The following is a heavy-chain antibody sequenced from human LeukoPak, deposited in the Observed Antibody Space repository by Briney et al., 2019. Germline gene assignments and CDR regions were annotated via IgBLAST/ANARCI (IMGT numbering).Heavy chain of an antibody. J-gene: IGHJ3*02. V-gene: IGHV1-2*06. D-gene: IGHD3-22*01. CDR1: GYTFTGYY. CDR2: INPNSGGT. CDR3: ARLPASYYDSSGYAFDI. Sequence: ASVKVSCKASGYTFTGYYMHWVRQAPGQGLEWMGRINPNSGGTNYAQKFQGRVTMTRDTSISTAYMELSRLRSDDTAVYYCARLPASYYDSSGYAFDIWGQGTMVTVSS.